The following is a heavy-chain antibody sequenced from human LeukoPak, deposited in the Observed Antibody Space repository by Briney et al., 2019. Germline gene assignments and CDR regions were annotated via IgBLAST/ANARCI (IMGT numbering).Heavy chain of an antibody. D-gene: IGHD3-10*01. CDR2: ISGSGSST. CDR1: GFTFSSYV. Sequence: GGSLRLSCAASGFTFSSYVMSWVRQAPGKGLEWVSGISGSGSSTYYADSVTGRFTIPRDNSKNTLYLQINSLRAEDTAVYYCAKNPLGFGELLVGFDYWGLGTLVTVSS. CDR3: AKNPLGFGELLVGFDY. V-gene: IGHV3-23*01. J-gene: IGHJ4*02.